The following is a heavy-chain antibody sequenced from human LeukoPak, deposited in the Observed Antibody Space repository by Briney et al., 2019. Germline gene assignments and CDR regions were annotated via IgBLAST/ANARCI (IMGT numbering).Heavy chain of an antibody. Sequence: GGSLRLSCAASGFIFKYYGMHWVRQAPGKGLEWLAFIRYDGSNQYSADSVKGRFTISRDNSENTLYLQMNSLRAEDTAVYYCARDLDRIAAAGTHDAFDIWGQGTMVTVSS. CDR2: IRYDGSNQ. D-gene: IGHD6-13*01. CDR1: GFIFKYYG. V-gene: IGHV3-30*02. J-gene: IGHJ3*02. CDR3: ARDLDRIAAAGTHDAFDI.